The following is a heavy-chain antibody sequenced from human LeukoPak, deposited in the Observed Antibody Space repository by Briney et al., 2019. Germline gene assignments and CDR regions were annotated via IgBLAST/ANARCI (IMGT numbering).Heavy chain of an antibody. J-gene: IGHJ4*02. CDR1: GGSISSGVYY. D-gene: IGHD1-26*01. Sequence: SETLSLTCTVSGGSISSGVYYWSWIRQPAGKGLEWIGRIYPSGNTNYNPSLKSRVTISVDTSKNQFSLKLTSVTAADTAVYYCARGVNSGYFDYCGQGTLVTVSS. CDR3: ARGVNSGYFDY. V-gene: IGHV4-61*02. CDR2: IYPSGNT.